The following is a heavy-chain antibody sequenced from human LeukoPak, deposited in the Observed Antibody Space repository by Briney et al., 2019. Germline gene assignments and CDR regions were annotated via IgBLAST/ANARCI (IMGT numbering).Heavy chain of an antibody. CDR1: GYTFTSYG. J-gene: IGHJ3*02. D-gene: IGHD3-22*01. CDR2: ISPYNGNT. Sequence: GASVKVSCKASGYTFTSYGISWVRQAPGQGLEWMGWISPYNGNTNFAQKLQGRLTMTTDTSTNTAYMELRSLRSDDTAVYYCARESSTYYYDSSGYYPDAFDIWGQGTMVTVSS. CDR3: ARESSTYYYDSSGYYPDAFDI. V-gene: IGHV1-18*01.